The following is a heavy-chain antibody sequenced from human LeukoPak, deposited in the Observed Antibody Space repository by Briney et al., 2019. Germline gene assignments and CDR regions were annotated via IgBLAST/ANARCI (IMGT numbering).Heavy chain of an antibody. CDR2: INQGGSVK. J-gene: IGHJ4*02. CDR3: VRLSRSVPNDY. CDR1: GFTFSSYA. Sequence: GGSLRLSCAASGFTFSSYAMSWVRQPPGKGLEWVANINQGGSVKQHVDSVEGRFTVSRDNANNALFLQMNSLRAEDTAVYYCVRLSRSVPNDYWGQGTLVTVSS. D-gene: IGHD5/OR15-5a*01. V-gene: IGHV3-7*01.